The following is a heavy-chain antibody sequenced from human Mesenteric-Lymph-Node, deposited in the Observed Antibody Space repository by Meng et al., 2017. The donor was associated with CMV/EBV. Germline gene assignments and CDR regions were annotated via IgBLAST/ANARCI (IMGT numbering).Heavy chain of an antibody. V-gene: IGHV7-4-1*02. D-gene: IGHD1/OR15-1a*01. CDR2: SHNNIGDP. CDR3: ARGGFSNNGRFDY. J-gene: IGHJ4*02. CDR1: GYTFGNYA. Sequence: KASGYTFGNYAMNWVRQAPGQGPEWRGWSHNNIGDPTYAQGFTGRFVFSFDTSVSTTYLQISSLQAEDTAVYYCARGGFSNNGRFDYWGQGTLVTVSS.